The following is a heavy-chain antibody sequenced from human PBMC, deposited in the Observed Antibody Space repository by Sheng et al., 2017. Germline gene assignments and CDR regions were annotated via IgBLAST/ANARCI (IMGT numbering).Heavy chain of an antibody. CDR3: ARPQAVVDPGHYFDY. CDR2: IYYSGST. V-gene: IGHV4-39*01. Sequence: QLQLQESGPGLVKPSETLSLTCTVSGGSISSSSYYWGWIRQPPGKGLEWIGSIYYSGSTYYNPSLKSRVTISVDTSKNQFSLKLSSVTAADTAVYYCARPQAVVDPGHYFDYWGPGNPGHRL. J-gene: IGHJ4*02. D-gene: IGHD2-15*01. CDR1: GGSISSSSYY.